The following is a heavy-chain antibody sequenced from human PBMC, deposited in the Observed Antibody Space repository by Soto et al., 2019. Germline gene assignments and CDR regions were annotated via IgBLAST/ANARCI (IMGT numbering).Heavy chain of an antibody. D-gene: IGHD1-1*01. CDR2: ISGSADST. CDR1: GVTFSCYA. J-gene: IGHJ5*02. V-gene: IGHV3-23*01. Sequence: GGSLRLSCAASGVTFSCYAMSWVRQAPGKGLEWVSTISGSADSTYYADSVKGRFTISRDNSKNTLYLQMSSLRAEDTAVYYCAGQLFDSGPWGQGTLVTVSS. CDR3: AGQLFDSGP.